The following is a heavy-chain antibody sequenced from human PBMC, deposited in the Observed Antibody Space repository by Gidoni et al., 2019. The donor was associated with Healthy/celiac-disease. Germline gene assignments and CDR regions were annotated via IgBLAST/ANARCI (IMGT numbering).Heavy chain of an antibody. CDR2: IYYSGST. D-gene: IGHD1-26*01. J-gene: IGHJ4*02. CDR3: ARVGAGYGLEFDY. V-gene: IGHV4-39*07. CDR1: GGSISSSSYY. Sequence: QLQLQESGPGLVKPSATLSLTCTVSGGSISSSSYYWGWIRQPPGKGLEWIGSIYYSGSTYYNPSLKSRVTISVDTSKNQFSLKLSSVTAADTAVYYCARVGAGYGLEFDYWGQGTLVTVSS.